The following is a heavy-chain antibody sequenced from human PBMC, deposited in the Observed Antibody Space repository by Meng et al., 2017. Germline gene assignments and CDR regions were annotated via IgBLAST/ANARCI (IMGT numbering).Heavy chain of an antibody. CDR1: GFTFSSYA. V-gene: IGHV3-30*04. Sequence: GESLKISCAASGFTFSSYAMHWVRQAPGKGLEWVAVISYDGSNKYYADSVKGRFTISRGNSKNTLYLQMNSLRAEDTAVYYCARDRALYSSGWYRTSQHWGQGTLVTVSS. CDR2: ISYDGSNK. J-gene: IGHJ1*01. CDR3: ARDRALYSSGWYRTSQH. D-gene: IGHD6-19*01.